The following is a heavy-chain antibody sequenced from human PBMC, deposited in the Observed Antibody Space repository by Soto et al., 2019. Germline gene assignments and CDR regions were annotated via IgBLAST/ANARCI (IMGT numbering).Heavy chain of an antibody. D-gene: IGHD5-12*01. CDR2: IIPILGIA. J-gene: IGHJ4*02. V-gene: IGHV1-69*02. Sequence: QVQLVQSGAEVKKPGSSVKVSCKASGGTFSSYTISWVRQAPGQGLEWMGRIIPILGIANYAQKFQGRVTITADKSTSTAYMELSSLRSEDTAVYYCARGARWLLGGMYGGQGTLVTVSS. CDR3: ARGARWLLGGMY. CDR1: GGTFSSYT.